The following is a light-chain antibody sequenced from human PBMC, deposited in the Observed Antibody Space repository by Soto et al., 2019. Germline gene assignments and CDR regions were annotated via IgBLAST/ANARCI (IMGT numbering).Light chain of an antibody. J-gene: IGLJ7*01. CDR1: SSDVGYYNY. V-gene: IGLV2-14*03. CDR2: DVR. Sequence: QFVLTQPASVSGSPGQSITISCTGTSSDVGYYNYVSWYQQHPGKAPKLMIYDVRNRPSGVSNRFSGSKSGNTASLTISGLQAEDEADYYCSSYTSSSTYVFGTGTQLTVL. CDR3: SSYTSSSTYV.